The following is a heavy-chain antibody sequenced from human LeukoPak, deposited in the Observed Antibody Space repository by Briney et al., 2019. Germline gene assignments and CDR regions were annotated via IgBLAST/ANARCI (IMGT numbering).Heavy chain of an antibody. CDR1: GFIFTGYY. CDR2: IIPNSGVT. Sequence: GASVKVSCKASGFIFTGYYMHWVRQAPGQGLEWMGWIIPNSGVTNYAQKFQGRVTMTRDTSISTDYMELSSLRSDDTAVYYCAREGQFSGTYYGGGWFDPWGQGTLVTVSS. V-gene: IGHV1-2*02. CDR3: AREGQFSGTYYGGGWFDP. J-gene: IGHJ5*02. D-gene: IGHD1-26*01.